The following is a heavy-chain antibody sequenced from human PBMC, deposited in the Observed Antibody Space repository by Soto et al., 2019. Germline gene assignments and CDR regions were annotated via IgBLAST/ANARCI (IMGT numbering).Heavy chain of an antibody. J-gene: IGHJ5*02. CDR2: ITSKSTTI. D-gene: IGHD3-16*01. CDR3: AREMGACSDSSCYPGPYDS. V-gene: IGHV3-48*02. Sequence: LRLSCAASGFTFTSYSMNWVRQAPGQGLEWVSYITSKSTTIKYADSVKGRFTVSRDNAKNSLYLQLNSLRDEDTAVYYCAREMGACSDSSCYPGPYDSWGQGTLVTVSS. CDR1: GFTFTSYS.